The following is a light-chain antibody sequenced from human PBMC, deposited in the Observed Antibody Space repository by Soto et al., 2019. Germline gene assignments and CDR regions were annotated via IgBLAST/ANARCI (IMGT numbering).Light chain of an antibody. CDR2: GAS. CDR1: QSVSSN. CDR3: QQYNTWPPIT. V-gene: IGKV3-15*01. Sequence: EVVMTQSPATLSVASGEKATLSFGASQSVSSNLAWYQQKPGQAPRLLIYGASIRATGIPARFSGSGSWTEFTLTISSLQSEDFAVYYCQQYNTWPPITFGQGTRLEI. J-gene: IGKJ5*01.